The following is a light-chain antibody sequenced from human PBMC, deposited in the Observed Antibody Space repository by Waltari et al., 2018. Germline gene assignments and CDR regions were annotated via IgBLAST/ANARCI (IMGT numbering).Light chain of an antibody. CDR2: ETS. CDR1: QTIDY. Sequence: QTTQSPLPLSASVGDRVTITCRASQTIDYLSWYQHKPGEAPKLLIYETSTLQSGVPTRFSGSKFGTTFILTISSLQPEDFATYFCQPNYDTPRTFGQGTKVDIK. V-gene: IGKV1-39*01. CDR3: QPNYDTPRT. J-gene: IGKJ2*02.